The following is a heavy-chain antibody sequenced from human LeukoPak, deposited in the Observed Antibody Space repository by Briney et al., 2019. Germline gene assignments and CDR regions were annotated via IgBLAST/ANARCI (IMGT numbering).Heavy chain of an antibody. D-gene: IGHD6-13*01. V-gene: IGHV4-39*02. Sequence: SETLSLTCTVSGGSISSSGYYWGWIRQPPGKGLEWIGSIYYSGSTYYNPSLKSRVTISVDTSKNQFSLKLSSVAAADTAVYYCARDPAAAGKGAWFDPWGQGTLVTVSS. CDR1: GGSISSSGYY. CDR2: IYYSGST. CDR3: ARDPAAAGKGAWFDP. J-gene: IGHJ5*02.